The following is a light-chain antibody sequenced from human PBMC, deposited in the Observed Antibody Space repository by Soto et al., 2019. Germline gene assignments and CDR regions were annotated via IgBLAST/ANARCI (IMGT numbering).Light chain of an antibody. J-gene: IGLJ2*01. CDR2: DNN. V-gene: IGLV1-51*01. Sequence: QSVLTLPPSVSAAPGQKVTISCSGSSSNIGNNYVSWYQQLPGTAPTLLIFDNNKRPSGIPDRFSGSKSGTSATLGITGLQTGDEADYYCGTWDSSLSTVIFGGGTQLTVL. CDR1: SSNIGNNY. CDR3: GTWDSSLSTVI.